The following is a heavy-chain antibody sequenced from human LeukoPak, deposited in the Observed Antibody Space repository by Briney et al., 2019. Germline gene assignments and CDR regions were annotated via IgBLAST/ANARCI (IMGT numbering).Heavy chain of an antibody. Sequence: PGGSLRFSGAASGFTFSNYWMHWVRQAPGKGRVWVAFIRYDGNNKYYADSVKGRFTISRDNSKNTLYLQMNSLRGEDTAVYYCAKDMAAAGYSFRYFDYWGQGTLVTVSS. V-gene: IGHV3-30*02. J-gene: IGHJ4*02. CDR2: IRYDGNNK. D-gene: IGHD6-13*01. CDR1: GFTFSNYW. CDR3: AKDMAAAGYSFRYFDY.